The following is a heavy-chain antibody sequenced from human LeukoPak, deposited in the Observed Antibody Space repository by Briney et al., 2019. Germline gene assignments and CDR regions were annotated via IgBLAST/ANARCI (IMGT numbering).Heavy chain of an antibody. CDR2: LSGSGIST. CDR3: AKRRSTVTSAWDAFDN. CDR1: GFTFSSYA. V-gene: IGHV3-23*01. J-gene: IGHJ3*02. D-gene: IGHD4-17*01. Sequence: GGSLRLSCAASGFTFSSYAMTWVRQAPGRGLQWVSALSGSGISTYYADSVKGRFTISRDNSKNTLYLQMNSLRTDDTAVYYCAKRRSTVTSAWDAFDNWGQGTMVTVSS.